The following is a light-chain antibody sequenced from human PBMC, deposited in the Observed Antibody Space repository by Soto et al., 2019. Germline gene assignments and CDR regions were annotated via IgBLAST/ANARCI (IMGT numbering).Light chain of an antibody. CDR1: QSISTW. J-gene: IGKJ4*01. Sequence: DIQMSQYPSTLSASVGDRVTITCRASQSISTWLAWYQQKPGKAPKLLIYKASSLESGVPSRFSGSGSGTEFTLTISSLQPDDFATYYCQQYKSVSLLTFGGGTKVDIK. V-gene: IGKV1-5*03. CDR2: KAS. CDR3: QQYKSVSLLT.